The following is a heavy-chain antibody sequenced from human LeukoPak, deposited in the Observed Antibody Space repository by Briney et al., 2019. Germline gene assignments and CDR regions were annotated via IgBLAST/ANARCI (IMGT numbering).Heavy chain of an antibody. D-gene: IGHD1-14*01. CDR3: ARDLHPWTGDY. V-gene: IGHV3-30*02. J-gene: IGHJ4*02. Sequence: PGGSLRLSCAASGFTFSAYGMHWVRQAPGKGLEWVAFIQNDGSKNHYADSVKGLFTISRDNSKNTLYLHMNSLRLEDTAVYYCARDLHPWTGDYWGQGTLVTVSS. CDR2: IQNDGSKN. CDR1: GFTFSAYG.